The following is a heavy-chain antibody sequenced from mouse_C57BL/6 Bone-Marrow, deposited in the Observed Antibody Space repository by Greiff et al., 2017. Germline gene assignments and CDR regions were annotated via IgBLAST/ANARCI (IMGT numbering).Heavy chain of an antibody. CDR3: ARGLSAWFAY. J-gene: IGHJ3*01. CDR2: ISNGGGST. D-gene: IGHD6-5*01. V-gene: IGHV5-12*01. Sequence: EVKVVESGGGLVQPGGSLKLSCAASGFTFSDYYMYWVRQTPEKRLEWVAYISNGGGSTYYPDTVKGRFTISRDNAKNTLYLQMSRLKSEDTAMYYCARGLSAWFAYWGQGTLVTVSA. CDR1: GFTFSDYY.